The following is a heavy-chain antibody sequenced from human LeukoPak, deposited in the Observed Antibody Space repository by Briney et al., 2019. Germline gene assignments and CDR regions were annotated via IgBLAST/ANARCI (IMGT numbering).Heavy chain of an antibody. CDR2: IGSVSSYI. D-gene: IGHD5-18*01. Sequence: GGSLRLSCAVSGFTFRSYSMNWVRQAPGKGLEWVSSIGSVSSYIYYADSLKGRFTISRDNVKNSLYLQMNSLRAEDTAVYYCARDSDSYGFDYWGQGTLVTVSS. CDR1: GFTFRSYS. J-gene: IGHJ4*02. V-gene: IGHV3-21*01. CDR3: ARDSDSYGFDY.